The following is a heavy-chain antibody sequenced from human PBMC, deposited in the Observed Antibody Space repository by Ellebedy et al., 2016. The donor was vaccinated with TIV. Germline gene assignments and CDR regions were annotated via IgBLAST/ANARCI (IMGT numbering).Heavy chain of an antibody. CDR1: GYTFTGYY. CDR3: ARGYCSSTSCYRAPNNWFDP. CDR2: INPNSGGT. Sequence: ASVKVSXKASGYTFTGYYMHWVRQAPGQGLEWMGWINPNSGGTNYAQKFQGRVTMTRDTSISTAYMELSRLRSDDTAVYYCARGYCSSTSCYRAPNNWFDPWGQGTLVTVSS. D-gene: IGHD2-2*01. V-gene: IGHV1-2*02. J-gene: IGHJ5*02.